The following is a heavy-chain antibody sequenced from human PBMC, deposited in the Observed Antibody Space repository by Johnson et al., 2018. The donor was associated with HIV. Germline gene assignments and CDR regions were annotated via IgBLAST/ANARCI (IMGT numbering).Heavy chain of an antibody. V-gene: IGHV3-NL1*01. D-gene: IGHD3-22*01. CDR2: IYSGGST. Sequence: QMLLVESGGGVVQPGRSLRLSCAASGFTFSSYGMHWVRQAPGKGLEWVSVIYSGGSTYYADSVKGRFTISRDNSKNTLYLQMNSLRAEDTAVYYCARDVPYDYDSSGYLVPDAFDIWGQGTMVTVSS. CDR1: GFTFSSYG. J-gene: IGHJ3*02. CDR3: ARDVPYDYDSSGYLVPDAFDI.